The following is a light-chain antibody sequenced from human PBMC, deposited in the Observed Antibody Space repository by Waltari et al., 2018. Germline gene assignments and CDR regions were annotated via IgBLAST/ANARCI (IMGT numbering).Light chain of an antibody. CDR2: EVS. CDR3: SSYAGSNNYVA. J-gene: IGLJ2*01. Sequence: QSALTQPPSASGSPGQSVPIPCTGTSSAVGCYDHVPWYQQHPGKAPKLMIYEVSKRPPGVPDRFSGSKSGNTASLTVSGLQGEDEADYYCSSYAGSNNYVAFGGGTKLTVL. CDR1: SSAVGCYDH. V-gene: IGLV2-8*01.